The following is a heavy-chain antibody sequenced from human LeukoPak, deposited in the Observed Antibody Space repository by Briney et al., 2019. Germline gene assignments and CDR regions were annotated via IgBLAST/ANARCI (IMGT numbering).Heavy chain of an antibody. D-gene: IGHD3-10*01. CDR3: ARDKYYYGSGHGFYYYYGMDV. CDR2: IYPGDSDT. V-gene: IGHV5-51*01. CDR1: GYSFTNYW. J-gene: IGHJ6*02. Sequence: GESLRISCKASGYSFTNYWIGWVRQMPGKGLEWMGIIYPGDSDTRYSPSFQGQVTISADKSISTAYLQWSSLKASDTAMYYCARDKYYYGSGHGFYYYYGMDVWGQGTTVTVSS.